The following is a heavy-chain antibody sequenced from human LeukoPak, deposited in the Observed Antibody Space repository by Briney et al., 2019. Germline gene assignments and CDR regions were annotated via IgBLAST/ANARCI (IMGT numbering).Heavy chain of an antibody. V-gene: IGHV4-59*12. J-gene: IGHJ3*02. D-gene: IGHD3-10*01. CDR1: GFTFGRYG. Sequence: GSLRLSCAASGFTFGRYGMSWVRQPPGKGLEWIGNIFYSGSTYYSPSLKSRVTISLDTSRNQFYLKLNSVTAADTAVYYCAKSNGYGLVDIWGQGTMVTVSS. CDR2: IFYSGST. CDR3: AKSNGYGLVDI.